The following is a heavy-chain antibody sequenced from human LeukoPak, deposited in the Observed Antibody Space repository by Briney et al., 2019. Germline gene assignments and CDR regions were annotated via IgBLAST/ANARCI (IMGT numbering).Heavy chain of an antibody. CDR1: GGSFSGYY. J-gene: IGHJ4*02. CDR3: ARILGITIFGVVSRGYFDY. CDR2: INHSGST. V-gene: IGHV4-34*01. Sequence: SETLSLTCAVYGGSFSGYYWSWIRQPPGKGLEWIGEINHSGSTNYNPSLKSRVTISVDTSKNQFSLKLSSVTAADTAVYYCARILGITIFGVVSRGYFDYWGQGTLVTVSS. D-gene: IGHD3-3*01.